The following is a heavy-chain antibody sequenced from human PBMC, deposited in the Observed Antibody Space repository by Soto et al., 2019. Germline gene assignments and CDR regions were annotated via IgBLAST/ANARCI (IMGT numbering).Heavy chain of an antibody. CDR3: AKDWHSVAGKGSHMD. Sequence: EVQLVESGGDLVQPGRSLRLSCAASGFNFNDYGMHWVRQAPGKGLEWVSSISWNSVSIGYADSVKGRFTISRDNAKNSLYLQMNSLRAEDTAVYYCAKDWHSVAGKGSHMDWGQGTLVTVSS. J-gene: IGHJ4*02. V-gene: IGHV3-9*01. D-gene: IGHD6-19*01. CDR2: ISWNSVSI. CDR1: GFNFNDYG.